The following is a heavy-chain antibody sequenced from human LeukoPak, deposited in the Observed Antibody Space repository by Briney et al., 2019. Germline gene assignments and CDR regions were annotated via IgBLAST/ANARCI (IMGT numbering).Heavy chain of an antibody. J-gene: IGHJ6*03. CDR2: INPNSGGT. CDR1: GYTFTGYY. V-gene: IGHV1-2*02. D-gene: IGHD3-9*01. CDR3: ARSNYDILTGYLEPVDYYYYMDV. Sequence: ASVKVSCKASGYTFTGYYMHWVRQAPGQGLEWMGWINPNSGGTNYAQKFQGRVTMTRDTSISTAYMELSRLRSDDTAVYYCARSNYDILTGYLEPVDYYYYMDVWGKGTTVTISS.